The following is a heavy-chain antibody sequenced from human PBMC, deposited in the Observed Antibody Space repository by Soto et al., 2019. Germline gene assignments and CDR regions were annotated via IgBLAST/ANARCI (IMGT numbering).Heavy chain of an antibody. Sequence: EVQLLESGGGLVQPGGSLRLSCAASGFTFSSYAMSWVRQAPGKGLEWGSAISGSGGSTYYADSVKGRFTISRDNSKNMLYMQMNSLRAEDTAVYYSAKQSSGWCDYWGQGTLVTVSS. CDR2: ISGSGGST. CDR3: AKQSSGWCDY. J-gene: IGHJ4*02. CDR1: GFTFSSYA. D-gene: IGHD6-19*01. V-gene: IGHV3-23*01.